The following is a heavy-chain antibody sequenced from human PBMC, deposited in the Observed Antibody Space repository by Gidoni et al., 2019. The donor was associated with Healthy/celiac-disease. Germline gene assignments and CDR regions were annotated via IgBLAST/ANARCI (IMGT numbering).Heavy chain of an antibody. D-gene: IGHD5-12*01. CDR2: ISYDGSNK. CDR3: ARGAGYGDAFDI. V-gene: IGHV3-30-3*01. CDR1: GFTFSSYA. J-gene: IGHJ3*02. Sequence: QVQLVESGGGVVQPGRSLRLSCAASGFTFSSYAMHWVRQAPGKGLEWVAVISYDGSNKYYADSVKGRFTISRDNSKNTLYLQMNSLRAEDTAVYYCARGAGYGDAFDIWGQGTMVTVSS.